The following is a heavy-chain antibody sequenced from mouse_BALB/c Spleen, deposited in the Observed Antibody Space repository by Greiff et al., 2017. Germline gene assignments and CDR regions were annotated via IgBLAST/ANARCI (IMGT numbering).Heavy chain of an antibody. V-gene: IGHV7-1*02. CDR1: GFTFSDFY. Sequence: EVKVVESGGGLVQPGGSLRLSCATSGFTFSDFYMEWVRQPPGKRLEWIAASRNKANDYTTEYSASVKGRFIVSRDTSQSILYLQMNALRAEDTAIYYCARDADGNYGSWFAYWGQGTLVTVSA. J-gene: IGHJ3*01. CDR2: SRNKANDYTT. D-gene: IGHD2-1*01. CDR3: ARDADGNYGSWFAY.